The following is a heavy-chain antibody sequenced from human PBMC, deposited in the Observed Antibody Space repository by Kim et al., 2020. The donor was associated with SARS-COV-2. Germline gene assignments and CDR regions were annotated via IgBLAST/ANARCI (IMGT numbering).Heavy chain of an antibody. CDR1: GFTFSSYG. J-gene: IGHJ4*02. D-gene: IGHD1-1*01. CDR2: IWYDGSNK. V-gene: IGHV3-33*01. Sequence: GGSLRLSCAASGFTFSSYGMHWVRQAPGKGLECVAVIWYDGSNKYYADSVKGRFTISRDNSKNTLYLQMNSLRAEDTAVYYCARGTEEMTTGGDFDYWGQGTLVTVSS. CDR3: ARGTEEMTTGGDFDY.